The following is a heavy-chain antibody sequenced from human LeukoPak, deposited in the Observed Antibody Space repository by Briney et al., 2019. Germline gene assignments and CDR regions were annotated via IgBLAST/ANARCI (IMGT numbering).Heavy chain of an antibody. CDR2: MSGSGGST. CDR3: AKDYTVTGFYFDY. V-gene: IGHV3-23*01. Sequence: PGASLRLSCAASGFTFSSYAMSWVRQAPGKGLEWDSAMSGSGGSTYYADSVKGRFTISRDNSKNTLYLQMNSLRAEDTAVYYCAKDYTVTGFYFDYWGQGTLVTVSS. D-gene: IGHD4-17*01. J-gene: IGHJ4*02. CDR1: GFTFSSYA.